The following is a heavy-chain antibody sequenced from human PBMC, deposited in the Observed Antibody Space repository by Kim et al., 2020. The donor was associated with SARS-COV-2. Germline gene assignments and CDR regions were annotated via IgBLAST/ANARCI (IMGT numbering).Heavy chain of an antibody. CDR2: IYYSGST. CDR3: ARHSPTIEVDY. Sequence: SETLSLTCTVSGGSISSSSYYWGWIRQPPGKGLEWIGSIYYSGSTYYNPSLKSRVTISVDTSKNQFSLKLSSVTAADTAVYYCARHSPTIEVDYWGQGTLVTVSS. J-gene: IGHJ4*02. V-gene: IGHV4-39*01. CDR1: GGSISSSSYY.